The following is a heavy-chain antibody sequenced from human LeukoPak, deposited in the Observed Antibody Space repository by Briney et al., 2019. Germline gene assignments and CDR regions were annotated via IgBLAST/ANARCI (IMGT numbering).Heavy chain of an antibody. Sequence: GASVKVSCKASGYTFTSYGIIWVRQAPGQGLEYVGWIGAHSGNTNYAQKLQGRVILTTETSTSTVYMGLRSLRSDDTAVYYCARGDYFGSGTPRPLDYGMDVWGQGTTVTVSS. CDR2: IGAHSGNT. D-gene: IGHD3-10*01. CDR1: GYTFTSYG. J-gene: IGHJ6*02. CDR3: ARGDYFGSGTPRPLDYGMDV. V-gene: IGHV1-18*01.